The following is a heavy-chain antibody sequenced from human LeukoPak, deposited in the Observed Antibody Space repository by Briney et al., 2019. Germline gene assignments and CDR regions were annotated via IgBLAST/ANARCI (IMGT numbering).Heavy chain of an antibody. V-gene: IGHV3-23*01. CDR2: IRGSGGGT. CDR1: GFIFSNYA. CDR3: ARDPNGDYIGAFDM. Sequence: GGSLRLSCAASGFIFSNYALMWLRQSPGKGLEWVSAIRGSGGGTFYADSVKGRFTISRDNSKNTLYLQMNGLRAEDTAVYYCARDPNGDYIGAFDMLGRGTLVTVSS. J-gene: IGHJ3*02. D-gene: IGHD4-17*01.